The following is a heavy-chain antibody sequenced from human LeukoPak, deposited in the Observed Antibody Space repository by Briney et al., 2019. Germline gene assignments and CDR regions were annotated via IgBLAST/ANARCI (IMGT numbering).Heavy chain of an antibody. D-gene: IGHD2-2*01. Sequence: ASVKVSCKASGYTVTSYGISWVRQAPGQGVEWLGWISAYNGNTNYAQKLQGRVSMTTDTSTSTAYIELRSLRSDDTAVYYCARSEGVVPAAPLRFDPWGQGTLVTVSS. V-gene: IGHV1-18*01. CDR3: ARSEGVVPAAPLRFDP. J-gene: IGHJ5*02. CDR2: ISAYNGNT. CDR1: GYTVTSYG.